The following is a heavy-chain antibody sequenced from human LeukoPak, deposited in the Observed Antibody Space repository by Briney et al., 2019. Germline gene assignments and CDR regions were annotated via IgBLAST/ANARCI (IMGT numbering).Heavy chain of an antibody. CDR2: IYFTGST. Sequence: SETLSPTCTVSGGSISVYYWSWIRQPPGEGLEWIGYIYFTGSTNYNPSLKSRVTISVDTSKNQFSLNLGSVTAADTAVYYCARVSRYCTNGVCYDAFDIWGQGTMVTVSP. J-gene: IGHJ3*02. D-gene: IGHD2-8*01. CDR3: ARVSRYCTNGVCYDAFDI. CDR1: GGSISVYY. V-gene: IGHV4-59*12.